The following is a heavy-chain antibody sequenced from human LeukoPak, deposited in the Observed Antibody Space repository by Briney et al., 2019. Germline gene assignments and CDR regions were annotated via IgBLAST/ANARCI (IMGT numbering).Heavy chain of an antibody. CDR3: AKSYSSSWYYFDC. CDR2: ISSSGGSI. Sequence: GGSLRLSCAASGFTFRSYAMTWVRQAPGKGLEWVSSISSSGGSIYYADSVKGRFTISRDTSKNTLYLQMNSLRAEDTAVYYCAKSYSSSWYYFDCWGQGTLVTVSS. D-gene: IGHD6-6*01. CDR1: GFTFRSYA. J-gene: IGHJ4*02. V-gene: IGHV3-23*01.